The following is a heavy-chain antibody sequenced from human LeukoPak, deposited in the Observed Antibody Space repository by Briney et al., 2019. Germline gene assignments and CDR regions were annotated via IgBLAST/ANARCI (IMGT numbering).Heavy chain of an antibody. V-gene: IGHV1-18*01. Sequence: GASVKVSCKASGYTFTSYGISWVRQAPGQGLEWMGWISAYNGNTNYAQKLQGRVTMTTDTSTSTAYMELRSLRSDDTAVYFRARGFWVEYYDTNGLLDHWGQGALVTVSS. D-gene: IGHD3-22*01. J-gene: IGHJ4*02. CDR2: ISAYNGNT. CDR3: ARGFWVEYYDTNGLLDH. CDR1: GYTFTSYG.